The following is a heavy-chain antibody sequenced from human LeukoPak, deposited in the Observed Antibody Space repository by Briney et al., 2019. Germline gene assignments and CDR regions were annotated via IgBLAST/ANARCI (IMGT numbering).Heavy chain of an antibody. V-gene: IGHV1-2*02. CDR2: INPNSGGT. J-gene: IGHJ4*02. D-gene: IGHD3-3*01. Sequence: ASVKVSCKASGYTFTGYYMHWVRQAPGQGLEWMGWINPNSGGTNYAQKFQGRVTMTRDTSTSTVYMELSSLRSEDTAVYYCARGTTKSTIFGVVIKRGGYFDYWGQGTLVTVSS. CDR3: ARGTTKSTIFGVVIKRGGYFDY. CDR1: GYTFTGYY.